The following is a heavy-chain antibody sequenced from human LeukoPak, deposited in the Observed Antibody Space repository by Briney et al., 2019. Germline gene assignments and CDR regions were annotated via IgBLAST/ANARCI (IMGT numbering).Heavy chain of an antibody. Sequence: GGSLRLSCAASGFTFSSYGMHWVRQAPGKGLEWVAFIRYDGSNKYYADSVKGRFTISRDNAKNSLYLQMNSLRAEDTAVYYCASPPDSSGWYYFDYWGQGTLVTVSS. CDR1: GFTFSSYG. CDR2: IRYDGSNK. J-gene: IGHJ4*02. CDR3: ASPPDSSGWYYFDY. D-gene: IGHD6-19*01. V-gene: IGHV3-30*02.